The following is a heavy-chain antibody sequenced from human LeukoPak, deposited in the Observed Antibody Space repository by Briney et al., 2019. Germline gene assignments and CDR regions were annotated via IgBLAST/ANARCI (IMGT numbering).Heavy chain of an antibody. Sequence: PGGSLRLSCAASGFTFSDYYMSWIRQAPGKGLEWVSYISSSGSTTYYADSVKGRFTISRDNAKNSLYLQMNSLRAEDTAVYYCAKDPNYGGNSPHSFDYWGQGTLVTVSS. V-gene: IGHV3-11*01. J-gene: IGHJ4*02. CDR1: GFTFSDYY. CDR2: ISSSGSTT. CDR3: AKDPNYGGNSPHSFDY. D-gene: IGHD4-23*01.